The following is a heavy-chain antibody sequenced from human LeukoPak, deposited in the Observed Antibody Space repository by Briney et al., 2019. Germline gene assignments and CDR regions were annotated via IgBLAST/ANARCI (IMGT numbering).Heavy chain of an antibody. D-gene: IGHD3-10*02. CDR2: VYDSWNN. J-gene: IGHJ4*02. CDR3: ASYFVGNGGRGY. V-gene: IGHV4-30-4*01. Sequence: SETLSPTCTVSGDSINSGNSHWTWIRQPPGKGLEWLGSVYDSWNNYYNPSLESRITMSVDTSKNQHSLELSSVIAADTAVYYCASYFVGNGGRGYWGQGALVTVSS. CDR1: GDSINSGNSH.